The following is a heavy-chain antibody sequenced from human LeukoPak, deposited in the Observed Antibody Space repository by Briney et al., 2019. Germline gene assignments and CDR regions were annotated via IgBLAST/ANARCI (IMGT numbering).Heavy chain of an antibody. D-gene: IGHD6-13*01. CDR2: INPNSGGT. CDR3: ARLRQAADSPLFDR. CDR1: GYTFTGYY. V-gene: IGHV1-2*02. J-gene: IGHJ5*02. Sequence: GASVKVSCKASGYTFTGYYMHWVRQAPGQGLEWMGWINPNSGGTKYAQKFQGRVTMTRDTSISTAYMELSRLRSDDTAVYSCARLRQAADSPLFDRWGEGTLVTVSS.